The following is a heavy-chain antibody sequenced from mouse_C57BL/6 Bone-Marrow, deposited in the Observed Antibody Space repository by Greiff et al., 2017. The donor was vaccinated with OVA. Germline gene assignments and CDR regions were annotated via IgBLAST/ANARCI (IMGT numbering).Heavy chain of an antibody. D-gene: IGHD1-1*01. CDR1: GFNIKDYY. CDR2: IDPEDGET. J-gene: IGHJ1*03. CDR3: AREDGSSPGGYWYFDV. Sequence: EVQGVESGAELVKPGASVKLSCTASGFNIKDYYMHWVKQRTEQGLEWIGRIDPEDGETKYAPKFQGKATITADTSSNTAYLQLSSLTSEDTAVYYCAREDGSSPGGYWYFDVWGTGTTVTVSS. V-gene: IGHV14-2*01.